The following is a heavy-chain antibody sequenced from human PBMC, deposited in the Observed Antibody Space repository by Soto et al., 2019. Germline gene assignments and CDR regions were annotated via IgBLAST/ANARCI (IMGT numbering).Heavy chain of an antibody. CDR2: INAGNGNT. Sequence: GASVKVSCKAFGYTFTAYNIHWLRQAPGQGLEWMGWINAGNGNTRSSRKFQGRVIITRDTSATTAYLEVDSLRSEDTAIYYCALVAPSGGSVPRFDLRGQGTLDTGSS. V-gene: IGHV1-3*01. CDR1: GYTFTAYN. CDR3: ALVAPSGGSVPRFDL. D-gene: IGHD3-10*01. J-gene: IGHJ5*02.